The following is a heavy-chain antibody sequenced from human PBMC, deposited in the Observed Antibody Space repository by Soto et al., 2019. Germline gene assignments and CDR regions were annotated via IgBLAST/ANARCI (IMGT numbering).Heavy chain of an antibody. D-gene: IGHD3-22*01. CDR2: IKQDGSEK. CDR1: GFTFSSYW. Sequence: GGSLRLSCAASGFTFSSYWMSWVRQAPGKGLEWVANIKQDGSEKYYVDSVKGRFTISRDNAKNSLYLQMNSLRAEDTAVYYCARDWLSERYYDSSGYYYYYYGMDVWGQGTTVTVSS. CDR3: ARDWLSERYYDSSGYYYYYYGMDV. V-gene: IGHV3-7*03. J-gene: IGHJ6*02.